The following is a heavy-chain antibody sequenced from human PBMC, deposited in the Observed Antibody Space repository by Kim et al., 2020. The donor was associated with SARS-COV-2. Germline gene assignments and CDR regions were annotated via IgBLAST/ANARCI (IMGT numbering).Heavy chain of an antibody. CDR3: TRDGVTIFGVVYWYFDL. D-gene: IGHD3-3*01. V-gene: IGHV3-49*02. J-gene: IGHJ2*01. Sequence: SVKSRSTISRDDSKSIAYLQMNSLKTEDTAVYYCTRDGVTIFGVVYWYFDLWGRGTLVTVSS.